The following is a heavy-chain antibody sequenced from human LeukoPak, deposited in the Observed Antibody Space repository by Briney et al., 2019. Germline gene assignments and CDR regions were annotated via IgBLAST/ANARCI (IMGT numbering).Heavy chain of an antibody. V-gene: IGHV1-24*01. CDR3: ATALPGSQLEVVVATIDAFDI. Sequence: ASVKVSCKVSGYTLIELSMHWVRQAPGKGLEWMGGFDPEEGETIYAQKFQGRVTMTEDASTDTAYMELSSLRSEDTAVYYCATALPGSQLEVVVATIDAFDIWGQGTMVTVSS. CDR1: GYTLIELS. J-gene: IGHJ3*02. D-gene: IGHD2-15*01. CDR2: FDPEEGET.